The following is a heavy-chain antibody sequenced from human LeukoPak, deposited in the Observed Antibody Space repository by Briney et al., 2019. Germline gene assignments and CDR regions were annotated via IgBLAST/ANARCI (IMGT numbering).Heavy chain of an antibody. Sequence: ASVKVSCKASGYTFTSYYMHWVRQAPGQGLEWMGIINPSGGSTSYAQKFQGRVTMTRDTSTSTVYMELSSLRSEDTAVYYCARGADVDTAMVRGGYYFDYWGQGTLVTVSS. D-gene: IGHD5-18*01. CDR2: INPSGGST. J-gene: IGHJ4*02. CDR3: ARGADVDTAMVRGGYYFDY. V-gene: IGHV1-46*01. CDR1: GYTFTSYY.